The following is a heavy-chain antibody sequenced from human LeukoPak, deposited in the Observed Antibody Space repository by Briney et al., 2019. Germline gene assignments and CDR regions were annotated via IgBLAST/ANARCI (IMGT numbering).Heavy chain of an antibody. Sequence: PSETLSLTCSVSGGAISSYYWSWIRQPPGKGLEWIGYIYYSGSTNYNPSLKSRVTISLDKSKNQFSLKLSSVTAADTAVYYCARDSNAFDIWGRGTVVTVSS. J-gene: IGHJ3*02. CDR2: IYYSGST. D-gene: IGHD2-2*01. CDR1: GGAISSYY. CDR3: ARDSNAFDI. V-gene: IGHV4-59*12.